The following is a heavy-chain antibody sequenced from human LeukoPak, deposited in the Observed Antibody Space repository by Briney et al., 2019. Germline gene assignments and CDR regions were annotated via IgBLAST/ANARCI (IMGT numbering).Heavy chain of an antibody. CDR3: ARSGFYGSHPFDY. D-gene: IGHD2/OR15-2a*01. CDR2: IYYNGNT. J-gene: IGHJ4*02. V-gene: IGHV4-61*01. Sequence: PSETLSLTCTVSGGSVSSDSYYWSWIRQPPGKGLECIGYIYYNGNTNYSPSLKSRVAISIDTSKNQFSLKLNSVTAPDTAVYYCARSGFYGSHPFDYWGQGSLVTVSS. CDR1: GGSVSSDSYY.